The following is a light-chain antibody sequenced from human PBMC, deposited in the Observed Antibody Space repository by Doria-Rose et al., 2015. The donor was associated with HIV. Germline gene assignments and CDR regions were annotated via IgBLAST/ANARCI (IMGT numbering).Light chain of an antibody. Sequence: ATLSLSPGERAALSCRASQSVSSYLGWYQQKPGQAPRLLIYDASNRATGIPARFSGSGSGTDFTLTISSLQAEDVALYYCQQYYNTPNTFGQGTKLEMK. CDR2: DAS. J-gene: IGKJ2*01. V-gene: IGKV3-11*01. CDR3: QQYYNTPNT. CDR1: QSVSSY.